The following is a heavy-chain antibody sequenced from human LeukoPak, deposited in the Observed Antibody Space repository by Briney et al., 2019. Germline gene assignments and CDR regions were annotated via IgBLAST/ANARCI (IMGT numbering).Heavy chain of an antibody. D-gene: IGHD5-18*01. CDR3: ARDRGYSYVQDAFDI. Sequence: SVKVSCKASGGTFSSYAISWVRQAPGQGLEWMGRIIPIFGTANYAQKFQGRVTITTGESTSTAYMELSSLRSEDTAVYYCARDRGYSYVQDAFDIWGQGTIVTVSS. CDR1: GGTFSSYA. J-gene: IGHJ3*02. CDR2: IIPIFGTA. V-gene: IGHV1-69*05.